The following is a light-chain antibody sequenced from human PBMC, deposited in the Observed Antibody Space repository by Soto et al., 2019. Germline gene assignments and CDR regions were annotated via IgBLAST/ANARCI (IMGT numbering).Light chain of an antibody. V-gene: IGKV3-11*01. Sequence: EIVLTQSPATLSLSPGERATLSCRASQSVASYLTWYQQKPGQAPRLLIYDGSNRASGIPARFSGSGSGTDFTLTISNLEPEDFAVYYCQQRTNWPLTFGGGTKVEI. CDR1: QSVASY. J-gene: IGKJ4*01. CDR3: QQRTNWPLT. CDR2: DGS.